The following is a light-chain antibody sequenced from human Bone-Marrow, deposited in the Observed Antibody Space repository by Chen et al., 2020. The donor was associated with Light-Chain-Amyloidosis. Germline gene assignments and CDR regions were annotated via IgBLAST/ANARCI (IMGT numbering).Light chain of an antibody. CDR3: QSADSSGTYEVI. V-gene: IGLV3-25*03. Sequence: SYELTQPPSVSVSPGQTARITCSGDDLPTKYAYCYQQKPGQAPVLVIHRDTERPSGISERISGSSSGTTATLTISGVQAEDEDDYHCQSADSSGTYEVIFGGGTKLTVL. CDR1: DLPTKY. CDR2: RDT. J-gene: IGLJ2*01.